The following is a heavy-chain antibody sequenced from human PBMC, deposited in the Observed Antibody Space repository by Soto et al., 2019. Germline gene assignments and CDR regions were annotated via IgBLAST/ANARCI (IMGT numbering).Heavy chain of an antibody. J-gene: IGHJ4*02. CDR1: GGSINSDEYY. Sequence: QVQLQESGPGLVKPSQTLSLTCSVSGGSINSDEYYWSWIRQPPGGGLEWIGHVYYTGSTSYSPSLKSRLTISLDTSKNQFSLRLTSVSAADAAVYYCARDRSNSPDLFDSWGQGTLVAVSS. D-gene: IGHD4-4*01. V-gene: IGHV4-30-4*01. CDR2: VYYTGST. CDR3: ARDRSNSPDLFDS.